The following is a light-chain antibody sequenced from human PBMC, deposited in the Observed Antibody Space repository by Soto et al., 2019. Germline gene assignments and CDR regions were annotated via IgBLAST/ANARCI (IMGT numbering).Light chain of an antibody. J-gene: IGKJ5*01. CDR3: HQYETWPLT. CDR1: QSVGSR. Sequence: EIVMTQSPATLSVSPGERHTLSCRASQSVGSRLAWYQQKRGQAPRLLIYGASTRATGIPDRFSGSGSGTEFALTISSLQSEDFAVYYCHQYETWPLTFGHGTRLEIK. V-gene: IGKV3-15*01. CDR2: GAS.